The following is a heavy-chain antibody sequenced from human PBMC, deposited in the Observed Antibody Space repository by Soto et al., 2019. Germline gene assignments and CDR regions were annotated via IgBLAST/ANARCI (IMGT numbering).Heavy chain of an antibody. V-gene: IGHV3-30-3*01. D-gene: IGHD3-3*01. CDR2: ISFDGGNK. CDR1: GFTFSSYA. CDR3: ARGASVTSYYYYGMDV. J-gene: IGHJ6*02. Sequence: PGGSLTLSCAASGFTFSSYAIHWVRQAQGKGMEWVTVISFDGGNKYYEDSVKGRLTVSRDNSKNNLYMQIHSLRAEDTAVYYCARGASVTSYYYYGMDVWGQGTTVTVSS.